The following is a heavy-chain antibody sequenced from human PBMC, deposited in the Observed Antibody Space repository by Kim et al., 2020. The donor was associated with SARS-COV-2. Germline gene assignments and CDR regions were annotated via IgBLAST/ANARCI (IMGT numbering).Heavy chain of an antibody. CDR3: ATDHHNGRVLSGGYYDY. D-gene: IGHD3-16*01. CDR1: GYTLTELS. V-gene: IGHV1-24*01. CDR2: FDPEDFET. J-gene: IGHJ4*02. Sequence: ASVKVSCKVSGYTLTELSMHWVRHAPGKGFEWIGGFDPEDFETMYAQKFQGRVTMTEDTSANTAYMELNSLTSEDTAVYYCATDHHNGRVLSGGYYDYWGQGTLVTVSS.